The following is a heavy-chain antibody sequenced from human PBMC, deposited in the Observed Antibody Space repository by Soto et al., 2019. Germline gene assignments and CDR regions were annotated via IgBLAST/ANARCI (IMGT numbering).Heavy chain of an antibody. Sequence: ASVKVSCKASGYTFTSYDINWVRQATGQGLEWMGWMNPNSGNTGYAQKFQGRVTMTRNTSISTAYMELSSLRSEDTAVYYCARRTFGVVINWFDPWGQGTLVTVSS. CDR1: GYTFTSYD. D-gene: IGHD3-3*01. V-gene: IGHV1-8*01. CDR2: MNPNSGNT. CDR3: ARRTFGVVINWFDP. J-gene: IGHJ5*02.